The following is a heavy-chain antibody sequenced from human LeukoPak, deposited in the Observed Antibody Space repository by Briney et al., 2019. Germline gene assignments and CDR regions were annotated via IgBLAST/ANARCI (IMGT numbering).Heavy chain of an antibody. J-gene: IGHJ4*02. CDR2: MNPNSGNT. CDR1: GYTFTSYD. V-gene: IGHV1-8*01. D-gene: IGHD2-2*01. CDR3: ATRYCSSTSCPDY. Sequence: ASVKVSCKASGYTFTSYDINWVRQATGQGLEWMGWMNPNSGNTGYAQKFQGRVTMTRNTSISTAYMELSSLRSEDTAVYYRATRYCSSTSCPDYWGQGTLVTVSS.